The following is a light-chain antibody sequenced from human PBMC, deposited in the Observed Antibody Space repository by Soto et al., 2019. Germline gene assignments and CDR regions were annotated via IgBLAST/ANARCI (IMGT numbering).Light chain of an antibody. J-gene: IGLJ1*01. CDR3: SSYAGSNNV. CDR1: SSDVGGYNY. Sequence: QSVLTQPPSASGSPGQSAPIPCTGTSSDVGGYNYVSWYQQHPGKAPKLMIYEVSKRPSGVPDRFSGSKSGNTASLTVSGLQAEDEADYYCSSYAGSNNVFGTGTKVTVL. V-gene: IGLV2-8*01. CDR2: EVS.